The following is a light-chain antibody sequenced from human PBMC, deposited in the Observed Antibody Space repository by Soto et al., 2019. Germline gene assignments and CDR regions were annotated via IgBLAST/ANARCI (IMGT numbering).Light chain of an antibody. Sequence: DIVLTQSPDSLAVSLGVRATINCKSSQSILYSSDNNNYLAWYQQKPGQPPKLLIYWASTRESGVPDRFTGSGSGTDFTLTISSLQAEDVAVYYCQQYYITPQTFGQGTKLEIK. J-gene: IGKJ2*01. CDR2: WAS. CDR3: QQYYITPQT. V-gene: IGKV4-1*01. CDR1: QSILYSSDNNNY.